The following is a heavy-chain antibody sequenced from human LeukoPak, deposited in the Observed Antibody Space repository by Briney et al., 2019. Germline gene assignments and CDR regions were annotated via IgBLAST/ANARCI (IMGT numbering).Heavy chain of an antibody. CDR1: GGSLSGYY. D-gene: IGHD3-10*01. V-gene: IGHV4-34*01. CDR3: ARHGNYYGSGSYY. CDR2: INYSGST. J-gene: IGHJ4*02. Sequence: TSETLSLTCAVYGGSLSGYYWSWVRQPPGKGLEWIGEINYSGSTNYNPSLKSRVTISVDTSKNQFSLKLSSVTAADTAVYYCARHGNYYGSGSYYWGQGTLVTVSS.